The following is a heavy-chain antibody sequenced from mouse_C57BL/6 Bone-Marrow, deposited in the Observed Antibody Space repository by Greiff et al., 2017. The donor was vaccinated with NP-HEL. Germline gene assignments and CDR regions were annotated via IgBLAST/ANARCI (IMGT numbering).Heavy chain of an antibody. J-gene: IGHJ3*01. CDR2: IRNKANNHAT. V-gene: IGHV6-6*01. Sequence: EVKLVESGGGLVQPGGSMKLSCAASGFTFSDAWMDWVRQSPEKGLEWVAEIRNKANNHATYYAESVKGRFTISRDDSKSSVYLQMNSLRAEDTGIYYCTRNSLYYGNPFAYWGQGTLVTVSA. D-gene: IGHD2-1*01. CDR1: GFTFSDAW. CDR3: TRNSLYYGNPFAY.